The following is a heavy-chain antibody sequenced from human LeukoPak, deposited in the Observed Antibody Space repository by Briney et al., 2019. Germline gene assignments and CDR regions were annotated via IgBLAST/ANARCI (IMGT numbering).Heavy chain of an antibody. CDR1: GYTFTNLD. V-gene: IGHV1-8*01. D-gene: IGHD1-1*01. J-gene: IGHJ4*02. Sequence: GASVKVSCKTSGYTFTNLDINWLRQAPGQVLEWMGWMSPNSGDTGYAQKFQGRVSMTRDIFKSTAYMELSSLRSEDTAIYYCASNPPNTGDFYYWGLGTLVTVSS. CDR2: MSPNSGDT. CDR3: ASNPPNTGDFYY.